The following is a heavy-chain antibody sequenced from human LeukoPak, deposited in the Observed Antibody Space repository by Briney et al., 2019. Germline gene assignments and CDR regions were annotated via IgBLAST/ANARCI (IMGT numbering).Heavy chain of an antibody. CDR3: AREVIHDSSGYYGY. J-gene: IGHJ4*02. CDR1: GGTFSSYA. CDR2: IIPILGIA. Sequence: ASVKVSFKASGGTFSSYAISWVRQAPGQGLEWMGRIIPILGIANYAQKFQGRVTITADKSTSTAYMELSSLRSEDTAVYYCAREVIHDSSGYYGYWGQGTLVTVSS. V-gene: IGHV1-69*04. D-gene: IGHD3-22*01.